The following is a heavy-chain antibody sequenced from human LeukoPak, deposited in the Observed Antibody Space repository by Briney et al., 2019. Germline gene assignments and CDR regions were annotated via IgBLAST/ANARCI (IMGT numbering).Heavy chain of an antibody. CDR3: ARKGTVAATNSLDY. CDR2: INHSGST. J-gene: IGHJ4*02. V-gene: IGHV4-34*01. D-gene: IGHD2-15*01. CDR1: GGSFSGYY. Sequence: SETLSLTCAVYGGSFSGYYWSWIRQPPGKGLEWIGEINHSGSTNYNPSLKSRVTISVDTSKNQFSLKLSSVTAADTAVYYCARKGTVAATNSLDYWGQGTLVTVSS.